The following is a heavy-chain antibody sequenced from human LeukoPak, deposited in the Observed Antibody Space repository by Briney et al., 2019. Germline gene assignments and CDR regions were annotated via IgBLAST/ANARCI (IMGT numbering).Heavy chain of an antibody. J-gene: IGHJ5*02. D-gene: IGHD3-16*02. V-gene: IGHV4-39*07. CDR1: GGSISSGGFY. Sequence: KASETLSLTCTVSGGSISSGGFYWSWIRQPPGKGLEWIGEINHSGSTNYNPSLKSRVTISVDTSKNQFSLKLSSVTAADTAVYYCARGRDYVWGSYRYTQINWFDPRGQGTLVTVSS. CDR3: ARGRDYVWGSYRYTQINWFDP. CDR2: INHSGST.